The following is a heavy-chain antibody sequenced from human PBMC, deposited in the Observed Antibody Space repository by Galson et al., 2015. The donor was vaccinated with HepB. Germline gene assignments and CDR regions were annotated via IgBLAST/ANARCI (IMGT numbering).Heavy chain of an antibody. Sequence: SLRLSCAASGFTFSSYSMNWVRQAPGKGLEWVSYISSSSSTIYYADSVKGRFTISRDNAKNSLYLQMNSLRAEDTAVYYCAGYCSSTSCYAAGSYYYYYMDVRGKGTTVTVSS. CDR1: GFTFSSYS. J-gene: IGHJ6*03. CDR3: AGYCSSTSCYAAGSYYYYYMDV. CDR2: ISSSSSTI. D-gene: IGHD2-2*01. V-gene: IGHV3-48*01.